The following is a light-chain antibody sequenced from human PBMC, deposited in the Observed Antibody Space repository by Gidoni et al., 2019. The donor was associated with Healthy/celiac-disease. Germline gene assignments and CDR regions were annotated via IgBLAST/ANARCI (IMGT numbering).Light chain of an antibody. Sequence: QPALTQPASVSGSPGQSITISCTGTSSAVGGYNYVSWYQQHPGKAPKLMIYDVSNRPSGVSNRFSGSKSGNTASLTISGLQAEDEADYYCSSYTSSSTGVFGGGTKLTVL. J-gene: IGLJ2*01. V-gene: IGLV2-14*03. CDR3: SSYTSSSTGV. CDR1: SSAVGGYNY. CDR2: DVS.